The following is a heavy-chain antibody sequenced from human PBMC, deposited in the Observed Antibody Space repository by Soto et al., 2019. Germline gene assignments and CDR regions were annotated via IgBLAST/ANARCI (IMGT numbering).Heavy chain of an antibody. CDR1: GFTFSSYA. V-gene: IGHV3-64*01. J-gene: IGHJ6*03. Sequence: VQLVESGGGLVQPGGSLRLSCAASGFTFSSYAMHWVRQAPGKGLEYVSAISSNGGSTYYANSVKGRFTISRDNSKNTLYLQMGSLRAEDMAVYYCARDGEGLRLWDYYYYMDVWGKGTTVTVSS. CDR3: ARDGEGLRLWDYYYYMDV. D-gene: IGHD5-12*01. CDR2: ISSNGGST.